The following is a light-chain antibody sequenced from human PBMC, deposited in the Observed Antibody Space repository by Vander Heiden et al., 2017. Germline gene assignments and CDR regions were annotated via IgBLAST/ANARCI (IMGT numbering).Light chain of an antibody. CDR1: QAISNY. CDR3: QQYDNLPWT. V-gene: IGKV1-33*01. Sequence: LQMTQSPSSLSAPVGDRVTITCQASQAISNYLNWYQQKPGKAPKLLIYDASNLETGVPSRFSGSGSGTDFTFTISSLQPEDIATYYCQQYDNLPWTFGQGTKVEIK. J-gene: IGKJ1*01. CDR2: DAS.